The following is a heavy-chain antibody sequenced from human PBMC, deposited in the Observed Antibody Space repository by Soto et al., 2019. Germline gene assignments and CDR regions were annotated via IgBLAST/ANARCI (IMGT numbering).Heavy chain of an antibody. J-gene: IGHJ1*01. D-gene: IGHD6-25*01. CDR2: IYYTGGT. CDR1: GGSIGSTDSY. Sequence: QVQLQESGPGLVEPSQTLSLTCTVSGGSIGSTDSYWSWIRRPPGKRLEWIGYIYYTGGTFYNPSLRRRLTISLETSSNQFSLTLTSVTATDTGIYYCARGGSGWAEYFQHWGQGTLVAVSS. V-gene: IGHV4-30-4*08. CDR3: ARGGSGWAEYFQH.